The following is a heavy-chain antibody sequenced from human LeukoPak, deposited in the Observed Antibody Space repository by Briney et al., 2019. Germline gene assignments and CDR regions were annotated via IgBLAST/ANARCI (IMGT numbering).Heavy chain of an antibody. V-gene: IGHV4-34*01. D-gene: IGHD3-22*01. Sequence: SETLSLTCAVYGGSFSGYYWSWIRQPPGKGLEWIGEINRSGSTNYNPSLKSRVTISVDTSKNQFSLKLSSVTAADTAVYYCASFYYDDSGLTYDYWGQGTLVTVSS. J-gene: IGHJ4*02. CDR1: GGSFSGYY. CDR2: INRSGST. CDR3: ASFYYDDSGLTYDY.